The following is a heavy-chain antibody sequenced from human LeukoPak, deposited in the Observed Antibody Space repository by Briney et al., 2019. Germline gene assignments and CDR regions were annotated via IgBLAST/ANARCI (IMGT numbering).Heavy chain of an antibody. CDR3: ARDYGDYEYFDL. V-gene: IGHV1-69*04. J-gene: IGHJ2*01. Sequence: SVKVSCKASGYTFTSYGISWVRQAPGQGLEWMGRIIPILGIANYAQKFQGRVTITADKSTSTAYMELSSLRSEDTAVYYCARDYGDYEYFDLWGRGTLVTVSS. CDR1: GYTFTSYG. CDR2: IIPILGIA. D-gene: IGHD4-17*01.